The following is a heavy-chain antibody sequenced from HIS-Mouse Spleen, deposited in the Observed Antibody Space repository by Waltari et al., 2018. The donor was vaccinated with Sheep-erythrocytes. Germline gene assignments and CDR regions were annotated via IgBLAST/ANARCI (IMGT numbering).Heavy chain of an antibody. CDR3: ARDSMGHDAFDI. J-gene: IGHJ3*02. D-gene: IGHD3-10*01. V-gene: IGHV3-21*02. Sequence: EVQLVESGGGLVKPGGSLRLSCAASGFPFTTYSMNWVRQAPGKGLEWGSSISASSSYIYYADSVKGRFTISRDNAKNSLYLQMNSLRAEDTAVYYCARDSMGHDAFDIWGQGTMVTVSS. CDR2: ISASSSYI. CDR1: GFPFTTYS.